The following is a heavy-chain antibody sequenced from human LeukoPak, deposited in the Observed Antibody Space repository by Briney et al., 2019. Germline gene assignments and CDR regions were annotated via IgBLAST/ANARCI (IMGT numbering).Heavy chain of an antibody. D-gene: IGHD6-19*01. CDR3: AKALSSGWYDGDDYFDY. CDR1: GFTFSSYA. J-gene: IGHJ4*02. V-gene: IGHV3-23*01. CDR2: ISGSGGST. Sequence: GGSLRLSCAAFGFTFSSYAMSWVRQAPGKGLEWVSAISGSGGSTYYADSVKGRFTISRDNSKNTLYLQMNSLRAEDTAVYYCAKALSSGWYDGDDYFDYWGQGTLVTVSS.